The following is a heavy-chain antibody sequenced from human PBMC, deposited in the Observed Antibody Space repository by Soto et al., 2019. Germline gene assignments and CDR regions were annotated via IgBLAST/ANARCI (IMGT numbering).Heavy chain of an antibody. CDR3: ATGGSGWRRNTF. CDR2: FDPEDGET. V-gene: IGHV1-24*01. CDR1: GYTLTELS. Sequence: ASVKVSCKVSGYTLTELSMHWVRQAPGKGLEWMGGFDPEDGETIYAQKFQGRVTMTEDTSTDTAYMELSSLRSEDTAVYYCATGGSGWRRNTFWGQGTLVTVSS. D-gene: IGHD6-19*01. J-gene: IGHJ4*02.